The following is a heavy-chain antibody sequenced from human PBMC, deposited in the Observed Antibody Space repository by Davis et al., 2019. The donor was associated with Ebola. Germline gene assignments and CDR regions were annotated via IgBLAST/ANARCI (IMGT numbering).Heavy chain of an antibody. CDR3: ARSGYTGYDTRINFDF. CDR1: GGSISSYY. D-gene: IGHD5-12*01. Sequence: MPSETLSLTCTVPGGSISSYYWSWIRQPPGNGLEWIGYIYYSGSTDYNPSLKSRVTISLDTSKNQFSLKLNSVTAADTAMYYCARSGYTGYDTRINFDFWGQGTLVTVSS. J-gene: IGHJ4*02. V-gene: IGHV4-59*08. CDR2: IYYSGST.